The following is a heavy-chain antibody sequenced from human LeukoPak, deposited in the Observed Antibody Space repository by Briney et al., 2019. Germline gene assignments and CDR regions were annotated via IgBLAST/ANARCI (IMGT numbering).Heavy chain of an antibody. J-gene: IGHJ4*02. CDR1: GGSFSGYY. D-gene: IGHD2-2*01. CDR3: ARGAPRYCSSTSCYGGDY. Sequence: SETLSLTCAVYGGSFSGYYWSWIRQPPGKGLEWIGEINHSGSTNYNPSLKSRVTISVDTSKNQFSLKLSSVTAADTAVYYCARGAPRYCSSTSCYGGDYWGQGTRVTVSS. V-gene: IGHV4-34*01. CDR2: INHSGST.